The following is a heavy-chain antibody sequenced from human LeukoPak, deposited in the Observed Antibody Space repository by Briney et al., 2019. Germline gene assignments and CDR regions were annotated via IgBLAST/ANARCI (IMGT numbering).Heavy chain of an antibody. CDR1: GFTFSSYG. V-gene: IGHV3-30*18. CDR3: AKGHYYYGMDV. Sequence: GGSLRLSCAASGFTFSSYGMHWVRQAPGKGLEWVAVISYDGSNKYYADSVKGRFTISRDNSKNTLYLQMNSLRAVDTAVYYCAKGHYYYGMDVWGQGTTVIVSS. CDR2: ISYDGSNK. J-gene: IGHJ6*02.